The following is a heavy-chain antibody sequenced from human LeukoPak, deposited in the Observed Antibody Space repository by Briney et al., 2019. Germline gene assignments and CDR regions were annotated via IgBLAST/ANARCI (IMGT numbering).Heavy chain of an antibody. Sequence: GASVKVSCKASGYTFTSYDLNWVRRATGQGLEWMGWMNPACGNTGYAQEFQGRVTMTRDTSVSTAYMELNSLRSEDTAVYYCARGPPNWGFDSWGQGTLVTVSS. D-gene: IGHD7-27*01. CDR2: MNPACGNT. CDR3: ARGPPNWGFDS. V-gene: IGHV1-8*01. J-gene: IGHJ4*02. CDR1: GYTFTSYD.